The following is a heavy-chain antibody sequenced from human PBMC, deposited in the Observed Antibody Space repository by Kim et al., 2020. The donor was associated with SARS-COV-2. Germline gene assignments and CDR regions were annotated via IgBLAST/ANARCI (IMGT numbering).Heavy chain of an antibody. D-gene: IGHD3-10*01. CDR1: GASVSSGSYH. V-gene: IGHV4-61*01. Sequence: SETLSLTCTVSGASVSSGSYHWSWIRQPPGKGLEWIGFFSYDGNANYNPSLMSRVTISIDTSKNHFSLELNSVTAADTAVYYCTTYRAGVGGSGYWGQGTLVTVSS. CDR3: TTYRAGVGGSGY. CDR2: FSYDGNA. J-gene: IGHJ4*02.